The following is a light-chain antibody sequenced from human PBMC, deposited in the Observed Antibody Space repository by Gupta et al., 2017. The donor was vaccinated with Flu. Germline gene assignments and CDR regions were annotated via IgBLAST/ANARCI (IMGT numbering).Light chain of an antibody. CDR1: SSNIGSNY. CDR2: RNN. J-gene: IGLJ3*02. V-gene: IGLV1-47*01. CDR3: AAWDDSLSGPHWV. Sequence: QSVLTPPPSASGTPGQRVAISCSGSSSNIGSNYVYWYQQLPGTAPKLLIYRNNQRPSGVPDRFSGSKSGTSAALAISGLRSKDEADYYCAAWDDSLSGPHWVFGGGTKLTVL.